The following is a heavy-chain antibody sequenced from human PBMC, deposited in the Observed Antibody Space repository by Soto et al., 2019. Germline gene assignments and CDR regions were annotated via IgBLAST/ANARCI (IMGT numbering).Heavy chain of an antibody. J-gene: IGHJ4*02. Sequence: AGGEYSIYRYSPYYEQKSPGKGLVWVSHIDSDGGSTSYADSVKGRFTISRDNAKNTLYLQMNSLRVEDTAVYYCARDYPRNGIEYWGQGTLVTVSS. CDR3: ARDYPRNGIEY. CDR2: IDSDGGST. V-gene: IGHV3-74*03. D-gene: IGHD1-1*01. CDR1: EYSIYRYS.